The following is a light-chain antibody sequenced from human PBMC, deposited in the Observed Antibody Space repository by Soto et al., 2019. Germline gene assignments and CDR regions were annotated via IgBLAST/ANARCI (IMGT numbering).Light chain of an antibody. CDR3: QQYVSSPYT. V-gene: IGKV3-20*01. Sequence: VLTQSPGTLSLSPGERATLSCRPSQRVSGTYVAWYQQKPGLAPRLLIYGASSRATGVPDRFSGSESETDFTLTISSLVPEDSAVYYCQQYVSSPYTFGQGTKLEIK. CDR2: GAS. J-gene: IGKJ2*01. CDR1: QRVSGTY.